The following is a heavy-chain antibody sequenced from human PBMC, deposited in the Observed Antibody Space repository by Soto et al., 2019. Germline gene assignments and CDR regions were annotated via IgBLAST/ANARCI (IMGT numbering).Heavy chain of an antibody. Sequence: EVQLLESGGGLVQPGGSVRLSRSASGLTFSSYAMSWVLQAPGKGLEWVSAISGSGGNTYYADSVKGRFTISRDNSKNTLYLQMNSLRADDTAGYYCAKDAEYQLLIKWFDPWGQGTLVTVSS. CDR3: AKDAEYQLLIKWFDP. CDR2: ISGSGGNT. D-gene: IGHD2-2*01. V-gene: IGHV3-23*01. CDR1: GLTFSSYA. J-gene: IGHJ5*02.